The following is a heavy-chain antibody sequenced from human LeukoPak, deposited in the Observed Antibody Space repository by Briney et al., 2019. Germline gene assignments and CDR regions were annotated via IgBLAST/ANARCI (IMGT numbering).Heavy chain of an antibody. CDR1: GGSISSGSYY. CDR2: IYTSGST. Sequence: SQTLSLTCTVSGGSISSGSYYWSWIRQPAGTGLEWIGRIYTSGSTNYNPSLKSRVTISVDTSKNQFSLNLSSVTAADTAVYYCARFNRDSSPYSRDWYFDLWGRGTLVTVSS. CDR3: ARFNRDSSPYSRDWYFDL. V-gene: IGHV4-61*02. D-gene: IGHD3-22*01. J-gene: IGHJ2*01.